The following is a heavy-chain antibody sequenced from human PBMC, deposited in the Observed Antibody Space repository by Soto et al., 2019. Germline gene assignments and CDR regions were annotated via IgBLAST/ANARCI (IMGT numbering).Heavy chain of an antibody. CDR2: VYHSGST. D-gene: IGHD7-27*01. V-gene: IGHV4-31*03. CDR3: ARDTGLAPTVWGY. Sequence: QVKLQESGPGLVKPSQTLSLTCSVSGDSIRGGGHYWNWIRQFPGKGLEWIGYVYHSGSTHYNPSLRGRLTISIDTSKNQFSPRLISVTAADTALYYCARDTGLAPTVWGYGGHGTQVTVA. J-gene: IGHJ4*03. CDR1: GDSIRGGGHY.